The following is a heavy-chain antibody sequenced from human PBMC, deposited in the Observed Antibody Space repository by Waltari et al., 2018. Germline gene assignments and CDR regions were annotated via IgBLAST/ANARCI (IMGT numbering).Heavy chain of an antibody. D-gene: IGHD3-9*01. J-gene: IGHJ4*02. CDR3: ARELAWAGYYGLDY. CDR2: IHKDGTIT. CDR1: GFTFSDYW. Sequence: EVQLVESGGGLVQPGGSLRLSCAASGFTFSDYWMHWVRQVPGKGLGWVSRIHKDGTITSYAASVRGRFAISRDNAKNTVYLHMNSLRAEDTALYFCARELAWAGYYGLDYWGQGTLVTVSS. V-gene: IGHV3-74*01.